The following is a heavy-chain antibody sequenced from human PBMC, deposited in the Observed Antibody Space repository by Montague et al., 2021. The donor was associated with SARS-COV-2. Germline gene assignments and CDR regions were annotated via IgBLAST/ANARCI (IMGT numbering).Heavy chain of an antibody. Sequence: SETLSPTSTLSGDSISSSSYDWGWIRRPPGKGLEWIGHISYHGNTNYNPSLKSRVTISIDTSRNQFSLKVSSVTATDTAIYYCARRLDYWDSSGQRRHFDYWGQGTLVTVSS. CDR3: ARRLDYWDSSGQRRHFDY. CDR1: GDSISSSSYD. J-gene: IGHJ4*02. CDR2: ISYHGNT. V-gene: IGHV4-39*01. D-gene: IGHD3-22*01.